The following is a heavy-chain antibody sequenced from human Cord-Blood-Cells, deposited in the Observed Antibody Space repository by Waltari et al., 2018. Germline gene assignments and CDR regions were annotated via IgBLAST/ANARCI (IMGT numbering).Heavy chain of an antibody. J-gene: IGHJ2*01. CDR1: GFTFSSYS. CDR3: ARDLEDDRYFDL. D-gene: IGHD3-22*01. V-gene: IGHV3-21*01. Sequence: EVQLVESGGGLVKPGGSLRLSCAASGFTFSSYSMNWVLQAPGKGLEWVSSISSSISYIYYADSVKGRFTISRDNAKNSLYLQMNSLRAEDTPVYYCARDLEDDRYFDLWGRGTLVTVSS. CDR2: ISSSISYI.